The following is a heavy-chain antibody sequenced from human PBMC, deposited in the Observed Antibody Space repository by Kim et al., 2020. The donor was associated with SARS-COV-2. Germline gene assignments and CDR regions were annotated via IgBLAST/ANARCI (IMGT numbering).Heavy chain of an antibody. CDR1: GYTFTSYD. Sequence: ASVKVSCKASGYTFTSYDINWVRQATGQGLEWMGWMNPNSGNTGYAQKFQGRVTMTRNTSISTAYMELSSLRSEDTAVYYCARARPPRKEIPIFGVIIDYYYYGMDVWGQGTTVTVSS. CDR2: MNPNSGNT. D-gene: IGHD3-3*01. V-gene: IGHV1-8*01. CDR3: ARARPPRKEIPIFGVIIDYYYYGMDV. J-gene: IGHJ6*02.